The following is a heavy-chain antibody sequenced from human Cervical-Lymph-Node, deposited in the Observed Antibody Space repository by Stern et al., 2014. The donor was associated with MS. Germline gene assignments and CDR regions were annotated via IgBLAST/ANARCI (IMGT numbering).Heavy chain of an antibody. D-gene: IGHD6-19*01. V-gene: IGHV1-3*01. CDR1: GYTFTSYA. CDR3: ARGYSSGWYGEFDY. Sequence: QVQLMQSGAEVKKPGASVKVSCKASGYTFTSYAMHWVRQAPGQRLEWMGWINAGNGNTKYSQKFQGRVTITRDTSASTAYMELSSLRSEDTAVYYCARGYSSGWYGEFDYWGQGTLVTVSS. J-gene: IGHJ4*02. CDR2: INAGNGNT.